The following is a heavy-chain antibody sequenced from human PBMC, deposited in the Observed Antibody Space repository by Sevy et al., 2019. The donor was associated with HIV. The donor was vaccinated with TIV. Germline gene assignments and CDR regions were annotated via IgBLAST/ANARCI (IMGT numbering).Heavy chain of an antibody. CDR1: GFTFDDYA. CDR3: AKDNAPSPAFSYGMDV. CDR2: ISWNSGSI. Sequence: GGSLRLSCAASGFTFDDYAMHWVRQAPGKGLEWVSGISWNSGSIGYADSVKGRFTISRDNAKNSLYLQMNSLRAEDTALYYCAKDNAPSPAFSYGMDVWVQGTTVTVSS. V-gene: IGHV3-9*01. J-gene: IGHJ6*02.